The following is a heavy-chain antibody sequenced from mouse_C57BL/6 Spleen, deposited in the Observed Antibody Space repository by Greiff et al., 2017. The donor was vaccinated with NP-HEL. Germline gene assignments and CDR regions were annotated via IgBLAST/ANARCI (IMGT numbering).Heavy chain of an antibody. Sequence: QVQLQQPGAELVKPGASVKMSCKASGYTFTSYWITWVKQRPGQGLEWIGDIYPGSSSTNYNEKFKSKATLTVETSSSTAYMQLSSLTSEDSAVYYWARGHYAMDYWGQGTSVTVSS. V-gene: IGHV1-55*01. CDR1: GYTFTSYW. J-gene: IGHJ4*01. D-gene: IGHD3-3*01. CDR2: IYPGSSST. CDR3: ARGHYAMDY.